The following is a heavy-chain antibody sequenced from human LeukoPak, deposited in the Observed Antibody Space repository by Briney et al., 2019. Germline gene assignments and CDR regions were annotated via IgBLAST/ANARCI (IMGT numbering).Heavy chain of an antibody. CDR1: GGSISSGSYY. CDR2: IYYSGST. J-gene: IGHJ4*02. V-gene: IGHV4-61*10. Sequence: PSETLSLTCTVSGGSISSGSYYWSWIRQPAGKGLEWIGYIYYSGSTNYNPSLKSRVTISVDTSKNQFSLKLSSATAADTAVYYCASSSSSSAGVDYWGQGTLVTVSS. CDR3: ASSSSSSAGVDY. D-gene: IGHD6-6*01.